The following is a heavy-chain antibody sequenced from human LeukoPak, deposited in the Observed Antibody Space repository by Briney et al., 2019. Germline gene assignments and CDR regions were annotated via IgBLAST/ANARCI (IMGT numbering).Heavy chain of an antibody. CDR2: SRNKANSYTT. V-gene: IGHV3-72*01. J-gene: IGHJ4*02. CDR3: ASDGYESSGYVYHAY. CDR1: GFTFSDHD. D-gene: IGHD3-22*01. Sequence: GGSLRLSCTVSGFTFSDHDMDWVRQAPGKGLEWVGRSRNKANSYTTEYAASVKGRFTISRDNSKNSLYLQMNSLKTEDTAVYYCASDGYESSGYVYHAYWGQGTLVTVSS.